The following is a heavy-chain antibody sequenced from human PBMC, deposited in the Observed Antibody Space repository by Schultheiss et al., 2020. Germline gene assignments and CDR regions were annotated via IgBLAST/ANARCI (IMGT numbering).Heavy chain of an antibody. CDR3: ARRDFWSGDDAFDI. Sequence: SETLSLTCTVSGGSISSSSYYWGWIRQPPGKGLEWIGSIYYSGSTYYNPSLKSRVTISVDTSKNQFSLKLSSVTAADTAVYYCARRDFWSGDDAFDIWGQGTMVTVSS. D-gene: IGHD3-3*01. J-gene: IGHJ3*02. V-gene: IGHV4-39*01. CDR2: IYYSGST. CDR1: GGSISSSSYY.